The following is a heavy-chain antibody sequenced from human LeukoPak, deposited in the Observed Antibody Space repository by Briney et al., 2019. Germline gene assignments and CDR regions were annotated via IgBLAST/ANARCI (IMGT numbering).Heavy chain of an antibody. J-gene: IGHJ5*02. CDR2: IRDDGSNK. CDR3: ARDMYSTSSTNWFDP. V-gene: IGHV3-30*02. Sequence: PGGSLRLSCAASGFTFSSHDMHWVRQAPGEGLEWMTFIRDDGSNKYYADSVKGRFTTSRDNSKNTLYLQMKSLRPEDTAVYYCARDMYSTSSTNWFDPWGQGTLVTVSS. D-gene: IGHD6-6*01. CDR1: GFTFSSHD.